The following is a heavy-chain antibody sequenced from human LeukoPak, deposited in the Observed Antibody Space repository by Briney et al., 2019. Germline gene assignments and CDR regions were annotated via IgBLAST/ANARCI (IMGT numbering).Heavy chain of an antibody. CDR2: IYYSGST. Sequence: SETLSLTCTVSGGSISSYYWSWIRQPPGKGLEWIGYIYYSGSTNYNPSLKSRVTISVDTSKNQFSLKLSSVTAADTAVYYCARGTTYDFWSGYPNRFDPRGQGTLVTVSS. J-gene: IGHJ5*02. CDR1: GGSISSYY. D-gene: IGHD3-3*01. V-gene: IGHV4-59*01. CDR3: ARGTTYDFWSGYPNRFDP.